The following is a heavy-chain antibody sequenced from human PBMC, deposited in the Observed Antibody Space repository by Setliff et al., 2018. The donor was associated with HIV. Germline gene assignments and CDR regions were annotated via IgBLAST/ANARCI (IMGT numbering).Heavy chain of an antibody. Sequence: KSSETLSLTCAVYGGSFSSYYWSWIRQPPGKGLEWIGEINHSGSTNYNPSLKSRVTISVDTSKNQFSLKLRSVTAADRAVYYCARVPGYSSGTSYMDVWGKGTTVTVSS. V-gene: IGHV4-34*01. J-gene: IGHJ6*03. CDR3: ARVPGYSSGTSYMDV. D-gene: IGHD6-19*01. CDR1: GGSFSSYY. CDR2: INHSGST.